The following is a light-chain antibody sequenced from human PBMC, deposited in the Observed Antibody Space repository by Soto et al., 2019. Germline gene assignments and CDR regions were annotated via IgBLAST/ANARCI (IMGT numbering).Light chain of an antibody. J-gene: IGKJ4*01. Sequence: IQMTQSPSSLSASVGDRVTITCRASQDIRKDLAWYQQKPGKAPQILIYGASTLQAGVPSRFSGSGSGTDFTLTISSLQPDDFATYYCQQYDSYSPLTFGGGTKVDIK. CDR3: QQYDSYSPLT. CDR2: GAS. V-gene: IGKV1-16*01. CDR1: QDIRKD.